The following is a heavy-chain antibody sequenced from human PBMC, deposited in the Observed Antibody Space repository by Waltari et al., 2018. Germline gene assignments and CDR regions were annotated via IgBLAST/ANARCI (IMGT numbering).Heavy chain of an antibody. D-gene: IGHD6-6*01. Sequence: EVQLVQSGAEVKKPGESLKISCKGSGYSFTSYWIGWVRQMPGKGLEWMGIIYPGESDTKYSPSFQGQVTISADKSISTAYLQWSSLKASDTAMYYCARHALGGSSPGYYYYYMDVWGKGTTVTVSS. CDR3: ARHALGGSSPGYYYYYMDV. J-gene: IGHJ6*03. CDR2: IYPGESDT. V-gene: IGHV5-51*01. CDR1: GYSFTSYW.